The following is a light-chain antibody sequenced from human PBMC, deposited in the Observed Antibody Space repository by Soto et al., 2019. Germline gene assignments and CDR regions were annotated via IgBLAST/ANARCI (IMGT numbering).Light chain of an antibody. CDR2: TNN. V-gene: IGLV1-44*01. CDR1: SSNIGSNT. CDR3: AAWDDSLNVRV. Sequence: LTQPPSASGTPGQRVTISCSGSSSNIGSNTVNWYQQLPGTAPKLLIYTNNQRPSGVPDRFSGSKSGASASLAISGLQSEDEGDYYCAAWDDSLNVRVFGTGTKLTVL. J-gene: IGLJ1*01.